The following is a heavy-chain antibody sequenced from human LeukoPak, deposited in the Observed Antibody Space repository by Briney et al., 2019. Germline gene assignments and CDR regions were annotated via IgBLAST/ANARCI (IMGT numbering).Heavy chain of an antibody. CDR2: ISSSGSTI. CDR1: GFTFTTYC. J-gene: IGHJ3*02. D-gene: IGHD7-27*01. V-gene: IGHV3-48*04. Sequence: PGGSLRLSCTASGFTFTTYCMGWVRQAPGKGLEWVSYISSSGSTIYYADSVKGRFTISRDNAKNSLYLQMNSLRAEDTAVYYCAREVRSGDRAFDIWGQGTMVTVSS. CDR3: AREVRSGDRAFDI.